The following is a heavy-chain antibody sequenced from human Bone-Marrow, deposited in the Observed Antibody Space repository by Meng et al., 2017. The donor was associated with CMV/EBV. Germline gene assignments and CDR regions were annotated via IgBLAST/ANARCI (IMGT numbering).Heavy chain of an antibody. CDR2: IWYDGSNK. CDR3: ASGVVPAAIPNNVYGMDV. Sequence: GGSLRLSCAASGFTFSSYGMHWVRQAPGKGLEWVAVIWYDGSNKYYADSVKGRFTISRDNSKNTLYLQMNSLRAEDTAVYYCASGVVPAAIPNNVYGMDVWGQGTTVTVSS. D-gene: IGHD2-2*02. CDR1: GFTFSSYG. V-gene: IGHV3-33*01. J-gene: IGHJ6*02.